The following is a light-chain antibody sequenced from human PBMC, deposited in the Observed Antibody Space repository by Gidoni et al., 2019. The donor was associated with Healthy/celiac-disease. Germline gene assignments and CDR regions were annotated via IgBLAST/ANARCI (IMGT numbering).Light chain of an antibody. J-gene: IGKJ3*01. Sequence: EIVLTQSPGTLSLSPGERATLSCRASQSVSSSYVAWYQQKPGQAPRLLIYGASSRATGIPDRFSGSGSGTDFTLTISRLEPEDFAVYYCQQYGSSPPRVTFGPGTKVDIK. V-gene: IGKV3-20*01. CDR2: GAS. CDR3: QQYGSSPPRVT. CDR1: QSVSSSY.